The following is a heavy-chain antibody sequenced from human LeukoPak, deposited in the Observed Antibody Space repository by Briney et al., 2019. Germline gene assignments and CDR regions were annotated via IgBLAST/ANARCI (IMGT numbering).Heavy chain of an antibody. CDR3: AKVRWSSGWYRGAFDI. CDR2: ISGSGGST. V-gene: IGHV3-23*01. Sequence: PGGSLRLSCAASGFTFSSYAMSWVRQAPGKGLDWVSAISGSGGSTYYADSVKGRFTISRDNSKNTLYLQMNSLRAEDTAVYYCAKVRWSSGWYRGAFDIWGQGTMFTVSS. D-gene: IGHD6-19*01. J-gene: IGHJ3*02. CDR1: GFTFSSYA.